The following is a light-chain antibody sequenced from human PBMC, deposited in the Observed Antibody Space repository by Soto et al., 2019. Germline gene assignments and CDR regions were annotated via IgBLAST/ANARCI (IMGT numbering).Light chain of an antibody. CDR1: HSVSSN. J-gene: IGKJ1*01. CDR3: QQYNNWPRT. CDR2: GAS. Sequence: EIVMTQSPATLSVSPGEGATVSCRASHSVSSNLAWYQQKPGQAPRLLIFGASIRATGVPARFSGSGSGAEFILTISSLQPEDFAVYYCQQYNNWPRTFGQGTKVEVK. V-gene: IGKV3-15*01.